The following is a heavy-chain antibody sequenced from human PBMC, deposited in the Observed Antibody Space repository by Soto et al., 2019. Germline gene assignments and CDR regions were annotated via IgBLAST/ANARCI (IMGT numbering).Heavy chain of an antibody. D-gene: IGHD2-2*01. CDR1: GGTFSSYA. Sequence: SVKVSCKASGGTFSSYAISWVRQAPGQGLEWMGGIIPIFGTANYAQKFQGRVTITADESTSTAYMELSSLRSEDTAVYYCARKVGYFSSTSCYPDYYYGMDVWGQGTTDTVSS. V-gene: IGHV1-69*13. CDR2: IIPIFGTA. J-gene: IGHJ6*02. CDR3: ARKVGYFSSTSCYPDYYYGMDV.